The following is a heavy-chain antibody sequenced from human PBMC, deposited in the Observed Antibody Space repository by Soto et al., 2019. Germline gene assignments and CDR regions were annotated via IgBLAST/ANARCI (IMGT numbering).Heavy chain of an antibody. CDR3: ARGASSGYVFWYFGL. J-gene: IGHJ2*01. Sequence: QEQLVQSGAELKKPGSTVKVSCEASRGTFSKTAISWVRQAPGQGLEWMGGINTKFGTANYAPKFQGRVTITADESANTVYMALTCLTSEDTAVYYCARGASSGYVFWYFGLWGRGTLVSVSS. V-gene: IGHV1-69*19. CDR1: RGTFSKTA. D-gene: IGHD5-12*01. CDR2: INTKFGTA.